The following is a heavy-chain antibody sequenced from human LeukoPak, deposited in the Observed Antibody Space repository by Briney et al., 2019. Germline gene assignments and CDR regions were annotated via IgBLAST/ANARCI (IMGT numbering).Heavy chain of an antibody. CDR3: ARFITMDAFDI. V-gene: IGHV4-59*11. CDR1: GGSISSHY. J-gene: IGHJ3*02. CDR2: IYYSGST. Sequence: SETLSLTCTVSGGSISSHYWSWIRQPPGKGLEWIGYIYYSGSTNYNPSLKSRVTISVDTSKNQFSLELSSVTAADTAVYYCARFITMDAFDIWGQGTMVTVSS. D-gene: IGHD3-3*01.